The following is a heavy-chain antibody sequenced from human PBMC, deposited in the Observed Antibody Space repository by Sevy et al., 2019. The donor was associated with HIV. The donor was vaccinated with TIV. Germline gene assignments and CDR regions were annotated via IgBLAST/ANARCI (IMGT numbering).Heavy chain of an antibody. V-gene: IGHV3-21*01. D-gene: IGHD3-10*01. CDR2: ISYSSNYI. J-gene: IGHJ3*01. Sequence: GGSLRLSCTASGFSFSTYMMNWVRQAPGKGLEWVASISYSSNYIYYADSLKGRFTISRDNAKNSLFLQMNSLRAEDTDVYYCARPYGSGSWEAFDVWGQGTMVTVSS. CDR3: ARPYGSGSWEAFDV. CDR1: GFSFSTYM.